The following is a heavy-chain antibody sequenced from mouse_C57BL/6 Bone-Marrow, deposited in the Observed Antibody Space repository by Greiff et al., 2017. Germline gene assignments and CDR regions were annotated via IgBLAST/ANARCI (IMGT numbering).Heavy chain of an antibody. CDR3: ASRVNYYGSIYWYFDV. V-gene: IGHV1-81*01. CDR2: IYPRSGNT. CDR1: GYTFTSYG. D-gene: IGHD1-1*01. J-gene: IGHJ1*03. Sequence: QVQLQQSGAELARPGASVKLSCKASGYTFTSYGISWVKQRTGQGLEWIGEIYPRSGNTYYNEKFKGKATLTADKPSSTAYMELRSLTSDDSAVYFCASRVNYYGSIYWYFDVWGTGTTVTVSS.